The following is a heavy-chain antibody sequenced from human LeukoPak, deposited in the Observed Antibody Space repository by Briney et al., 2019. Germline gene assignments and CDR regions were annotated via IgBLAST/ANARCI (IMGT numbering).Heavy chain of an antibody. Sequence: GGSLRLSCAASGFTFSSYEMNWVRQAPVKGLEWVSYISSSGSTIYYADSVKGRFTISRDNAKNSLYLQMTSLRAEDTAVYYCARERSNHRPLNYYGSGSYDDNFDYWGQGTLVTVPS. CDR3: ARERSNHRPLNYYGSGSYDDNFDY. CDR1: GFTFSSYE. J-gene: IGHJ4*02. D-gene: IGHD3-10*01. CDR2: ISSSGSTI. V-gene: IGHV3-48*03.